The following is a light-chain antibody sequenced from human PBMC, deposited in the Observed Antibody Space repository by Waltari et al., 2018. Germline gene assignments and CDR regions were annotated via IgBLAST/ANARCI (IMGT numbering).Light chain of an antibody. V-gene: IGLV2-23*02. Sequence: QSALTQPAPVSGSPGQSITISCTGTSSDVGRYNLVSWYQQYPGKAPKLIIYEVSKRPSGVSDRFSGSKSANTASLTISGLQDEDEADYYCCSFAFSSTTSVIFGGGTKLAVL. CDR2: EVS. CDR1: SSDVGRYNL. J-gene: IGLJ2*01. CDR3: CSFAFSSTTSVI.